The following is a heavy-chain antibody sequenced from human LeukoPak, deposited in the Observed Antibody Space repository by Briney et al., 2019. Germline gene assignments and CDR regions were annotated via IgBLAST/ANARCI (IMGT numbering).Heavy chain of an antibody. CDR2: ISAYNGNT. CDR1: GYTFTSYG. V-gene: IGHV1-18*01. J-gene: IGHJ4*02. CDR3: ARDGPVTYYYDSSGYYGFDY. Sequence: GASVKVSCKASGYTFTSYGISWVRQAPGQGLEWMGWISAYNGNTNYAQKLQGRVTMTTDTSTSTAYMELRSLRSDDTAVYYCARDGPVTYYYDSSGYYGFDYWGRGTLVTVSS. D-gene: IGHD3-22*01.